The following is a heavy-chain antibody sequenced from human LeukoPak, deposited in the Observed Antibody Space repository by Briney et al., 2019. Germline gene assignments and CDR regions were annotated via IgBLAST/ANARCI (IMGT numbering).Heavy chain of an antibody. CDR3: ARESHATFDY. J-gene: IGHJ4*02. V-gene: IGHV3-7*01. Sequence: GGSLRLSCADSGFTFSNYWMSWVRQAPGKGLEWVANMNQDGSEKYYVDSVKGRFTISRDNAKNSLYLQMNSPRAEDTAVYYCARESHATFDYWGQGTLVIVFS. CDR1: GFTFSNYW. D-gene: IGHD1-26*01. CDR2: MNQDGSEK.